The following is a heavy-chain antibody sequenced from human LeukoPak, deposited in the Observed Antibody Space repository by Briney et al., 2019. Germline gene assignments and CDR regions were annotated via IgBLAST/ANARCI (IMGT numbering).Heavy chain of an antibody. Sequence: GGSLRLSCAASGFTFDDYGMSWVRQAPGKGLEWVSGINWNGGSTGYADSVKGRFTISRDNAKNSLYLQMNSLRAEDTALYYCARGKRQYYDFWRGYYYYYYMDVWGKGTTVTVSS. D-gene: IGHD3-3*01. J-gene: IGHJ6*03. CDR3: ARGKRQYYDFWRGYYYYYYMDV. CDR1: GFTFDDYG. CDR2: INWNGGST. V-gene: IGHV3-20*04.